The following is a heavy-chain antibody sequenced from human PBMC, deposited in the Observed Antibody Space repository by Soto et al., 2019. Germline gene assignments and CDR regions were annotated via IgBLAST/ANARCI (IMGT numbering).Heavy chain of an antibody. CDR3: ARDGPYYYASRMDV. CDR1: GIPVSSNY. Sequence: EVQLVESGGGLVQPGGSLRLSCVASGIPVSSNYMTWVRQAPGKGLEWVSVLHSGGDTYYANSVKGRFTISRHDSTNTLCLQRNSLTAEDTAVYYCARDGPYYYASRMDVWGQGTTVTVSS. CDR2: LHSGGDT. D-gene: IGHD3-10*01. J-gene: IGHJ6*02. V-gene: IGHV3-53*04.